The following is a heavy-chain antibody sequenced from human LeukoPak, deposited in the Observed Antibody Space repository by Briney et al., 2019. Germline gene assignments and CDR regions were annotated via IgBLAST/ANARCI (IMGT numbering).Heavy chain of an antibody. CDR3: ARGTVGRGYFGY. J-gene: IGHJ4*02. CDR2: IFGSGVT. CDR1: GGSIRGSY. D-gene: IGHD1-26*01. V-gene: IGHV4-4*07. Sequence: SETLSLTCTVSGGSIRGSYWSWIRQPGEKGLEWIGRIFGSGVTNYNPSLRSQATMSVDTSKNQFSLKLTSVTAADTAVYYCARGTVGRGYFGYWGQGILVAVSS.